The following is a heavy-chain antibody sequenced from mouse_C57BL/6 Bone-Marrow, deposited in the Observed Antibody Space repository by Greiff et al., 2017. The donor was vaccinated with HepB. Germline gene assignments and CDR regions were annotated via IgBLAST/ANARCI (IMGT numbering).Heavy chain of an antibody. CDR2: IYPGNSDT. CDR1: GYTFTSYW. CDR3: TREDFTTVVADYAMGY. V-gene: IGHV1-5*01. D-gene: IGHD1-1*01. J-gene: IGHJ4*01. Sequence: VQLQQSGTVLARPGASVKMSCKTSGYTFTSYWMHWVKQRPGQGLEWIGAIYPGNSDTSDTQKFKGKAKLTADTSASTAYMALSRLTNEDSAVYYCTREDFTTVVADYAMGYWGQGTSVTVSS.